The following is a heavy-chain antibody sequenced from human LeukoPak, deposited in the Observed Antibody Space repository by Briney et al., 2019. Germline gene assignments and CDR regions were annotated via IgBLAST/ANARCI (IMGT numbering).Heavy chain of an antibody. D-gene: IGHD3-10*01. CDR2: ISGSGGST. CDR1: GFTFSSYA. CDR3: AKVYLVRGVTRYYFDY. V-gene: IGHV3-23*01. Sequence: TGGSLRLSCAASGFTFSSYAMSWVRQAPGKGLERVSAISGSGGSTYYADSVKGRFTISRDNSKNTLYLQMNSLRAEDTAVYYCAKVYLVRGVTRYYFDYWGRGTLVTVSS. J-gene: IGHJ4*02.